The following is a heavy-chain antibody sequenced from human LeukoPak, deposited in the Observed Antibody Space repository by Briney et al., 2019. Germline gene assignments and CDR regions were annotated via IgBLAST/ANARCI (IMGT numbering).Heavy chain of an antibody. CDR3: TNLPTY. Sequence: PGGSLRLSCAASGFTVSSNYMTRVRQAPGKGLEWVSVIYSDGSTFYADSVKGRFTISRDNSKNTLYLQMDSLRPEDTAVYYCTNLPTYWGQGTLVTVSS. V-gene: IGHV3-66*02. J-gene: IGHJ4*02. CDR1: GFTVSSNY. CDR2: IYSDGST.